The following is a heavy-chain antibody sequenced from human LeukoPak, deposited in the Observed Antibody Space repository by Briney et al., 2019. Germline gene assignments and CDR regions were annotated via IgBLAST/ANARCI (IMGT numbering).Heavy chain of an antibody. CDR1: GGSISSSSYY. V-gene: IGHV4-39*07. CDR2: IYYSGGT. D-gene: IGHD4/OR15-4a*01. CDR3: ARVGFGLTTYFDY. J-gene: IGHJ4*02. Sequence: PSETLSLTCTVSGGSISSSSYYWDWIRQPPGKGLEWIGCIYYSGGTYYNPSLKSRVTISVDTSKNQFSLKLSSVTAADTAVYYCARVGFGLTTYFDYWGQGTLVTVSS.